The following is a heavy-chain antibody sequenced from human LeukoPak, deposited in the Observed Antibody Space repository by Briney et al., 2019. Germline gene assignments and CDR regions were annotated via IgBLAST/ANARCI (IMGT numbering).Heavy chain of an antibody. V-gene: IGHV3-7*03. CDR2: IKQDGSEK. D-gene: IGHD3-10*01. J-gene: IGHJ4*02. CDR1: GFTFSSYW. Sequence: GGSLRLSCAASGFTFSSYWMSWVRQAPGKGLEWVANIKQDGSEKYYVDPVKGRFTISRDNAKNSLYLQMNSLRAEDTAVYYCARGGRWFGELPFDYWGQGTLVTVSS. CDR3: ARGGRWFGELPFDY.